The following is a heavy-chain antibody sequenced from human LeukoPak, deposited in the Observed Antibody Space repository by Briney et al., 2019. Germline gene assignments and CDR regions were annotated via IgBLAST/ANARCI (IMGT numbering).Heavy chain of an antibody. Sequence: GGSLRLSCAASGFTFTTYAMSWVRQGPGKRLEWVSAISENGGRTYYADSVKGRFTISRDNSKNTLYLQMNSLRAEDTAVYYCAKDPEVRGVIISTFDYWGQGTLVTVSS. D-gene: IGHD3-10*01. CDR1: GFTFTTYA. J-gene: IGHJ4*02. CDR3: AKDPEVRGVIISTFDY. CDR2: ISENGGRT. V-gene: IGHV3-23*01.